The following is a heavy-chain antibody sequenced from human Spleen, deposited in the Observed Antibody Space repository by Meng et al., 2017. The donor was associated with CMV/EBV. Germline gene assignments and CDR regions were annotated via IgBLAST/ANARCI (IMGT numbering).Heavy chain of an antibody. Sequence: ASVKVSCKASGYTFADYGFSWVRQAPGQGLEWMGWISTYNDDTNFAQKFQGRVTMTTDTSTSTAYMELRSLRSDDTAVYYCATDSPVTRGYSFYVWGQGTTVTVSS. CDR3: ATDSPVTRGYSFYV. CDR2: ISTYNDDT. D-gene: IGHD5-18*01. V-gene: IGHV1-18*01. J-gene: IGHJ6*02. CDR1: GYTFADYG.